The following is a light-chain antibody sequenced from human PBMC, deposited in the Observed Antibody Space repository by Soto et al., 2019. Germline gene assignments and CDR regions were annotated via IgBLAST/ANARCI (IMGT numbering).Light chain of an antibody. J-gene: IGLJ1*01. V-gene: IGLV1-44*01. Sequence: QSALTQPPSASGTPGQRVTISCSGSSSNIGSKTVNWYQQLPGTAPKLLIYSNYQRPSGVPDRFSGSKSGTSASLAISGLQSEDEADYYCSAWDDSLNGYVFGTGTKVTVL. CDR2: SNY. CDR3: SAWDDSLNGYV. CDR1: SSNIGSKT.